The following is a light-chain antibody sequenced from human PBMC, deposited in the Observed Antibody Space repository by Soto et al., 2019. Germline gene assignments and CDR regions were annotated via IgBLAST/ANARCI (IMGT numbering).Light chain of an antibody. CDR3: QSYYSSLSGSYV. CDR2: DNN. V-gene: IGLV1-40*01. J-gene: IGLJ1*01. CDR1: SSNIGAGYD. Sequence: QSVLTQPPSVSGAPGQRVIISCTGSSSNIGAGYDVHWYQQLPGTAPRLLIYDNNNRPSGVPARFSVSKSDTSASLAITGLQPEDEADYYCQSYYSSLSGSYVFGTGTKLTVL.